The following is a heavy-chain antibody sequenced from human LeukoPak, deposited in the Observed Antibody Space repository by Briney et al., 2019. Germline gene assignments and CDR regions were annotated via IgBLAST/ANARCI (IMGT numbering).Heavy chain of an antibody. Sequence: GGSLRLSCAASGFTFSRYAVTWVRQAPGKGLEWVSVIYSGGSTYYADSVKGRFTISRDTSKNTLSLQMNSLRAEDTAVYYCASLSLGHYWGQGTLVTVSS. V-gene: IGHV3-53*01. D-gene: IGHD6-6*01. CDR3: ASLSLGHY. CDR1: GFTFSRYA. CDR2: IYSGGST. J-gene: IGHJ4*02.